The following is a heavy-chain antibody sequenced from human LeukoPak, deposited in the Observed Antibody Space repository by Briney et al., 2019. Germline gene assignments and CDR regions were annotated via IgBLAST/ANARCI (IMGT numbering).Heavy chain of an antibody. CDR1: GGTFSSYA. D-gene: IGHD6-19*01. CDR3: ATVDPYSSGWYDY. CDR2: FDPEDGET. J-gene: IGHJ4*02. V-gene: IGHV1-24*01. Sequence: GSSVKVSCKASGGTFSSYAISWVRQAPGQGLEWMGGFDPEDGETIYAQKFQGRVTMTEDTSTDTAYMELSSLTSEDTAVYYCATVDPYSSGWYDYWGQGTLLSVSS.